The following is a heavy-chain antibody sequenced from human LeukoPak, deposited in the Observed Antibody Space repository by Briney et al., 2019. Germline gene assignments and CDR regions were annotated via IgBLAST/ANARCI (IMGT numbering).Heavy chain of an antibody. Sequence: PGGSLRLSCAASGFTFSSYWMSWVRQAPGKGLEWVANIKQDGSEKYYVDSVKGRFTISRDNAKNSLYLQMNSLRAEDTAVYYCARVTVGYYYGSGSTDHYYYMDVWGKGTTVTISS. J-gene: IGHJ6*03. CDR1: GFTFSSYW. CDR2: IKQDGSEK. CDR3: ARVTVGYYYGSGSTDHYYYMDV. V-gene: IGHV3-7*01. D-gene: IGHD3-10*01.